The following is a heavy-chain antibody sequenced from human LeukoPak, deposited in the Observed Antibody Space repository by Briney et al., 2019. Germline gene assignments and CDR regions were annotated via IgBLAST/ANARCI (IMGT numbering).Heavy chain of an antibody. CDR2: IIPIFGTA. CDR1: GGTFSSYA. D-gene: IGHD1-26*01. J-gene: IGHJ4*02. V-gene: IGHV1-69*05. Sequence: ASVKVSCKASGGTFSSYAISWVRQAPGQGLEWMGGIIPIFGTANYAQKFQGRVTITTDESTSTAYMELSSLRSEDTAVYYCASAISGSYPGDYWGQETLVTVSS. CDR3: ASAISGSYPGDY.